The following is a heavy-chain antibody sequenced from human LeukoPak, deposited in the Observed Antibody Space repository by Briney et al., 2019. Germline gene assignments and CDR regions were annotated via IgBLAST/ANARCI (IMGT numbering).Heavy chain of an antibody. CDR1: GGSFSGYY. Sequence: PSETLSLTCAVYGGSFSGYYWSWIRQPAGKGLEWIGRIYTSGSTNYNPSLKSRVTISVDTSKNQFSLKLSSVTAADTAVYYCARYEPRRAFDIWGQGTVVTVSS. CDR2: IYTSGST. CDR3: ARYEPRRAFDI. V-gene: IGHV4-59*10. J-gene: IGHJ3*02.